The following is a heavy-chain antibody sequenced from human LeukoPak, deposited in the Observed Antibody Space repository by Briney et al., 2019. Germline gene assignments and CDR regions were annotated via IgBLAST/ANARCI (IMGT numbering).Heavy chain of an antibody. Sequence: ASVKVSCKASGYTFTSYGISWVRQAPGQGLEWMGWISAYNGNTNYAQKLQGRVTMTTDTSTSTAYMELRSLRSDDTVVYYCARRYGRWDSSGWYCDYWGQGTLVTVSS. CDR3: ARRYGRWDSSGWYCDY. CDR1: GYTFTSYG. D-gene: IGHD6-19*01. V-gene: IGHV1-18*01. CDR2: ISAYNGNT. J-gene: IGHJ4*02.